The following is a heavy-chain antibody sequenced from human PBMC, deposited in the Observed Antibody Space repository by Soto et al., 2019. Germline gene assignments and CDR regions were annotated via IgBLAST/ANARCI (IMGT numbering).Heavy chain of an antibody. CDR3: ARLRPALDY. D-gene: IGHD6-6*01. CDR2: IYHSGST. Sequence: QLQLQESGSGLVKPSQTLSLTCAVSGGSISSGGYSWSWIRQPPGKGLEWIGYIYHSGSTYYNPSRKRRVTISVDRCKHQFSLKLSSVTAADTAVYYCARLRPALDYWGQGTLVTVSS. V-gene: IGHV4-30-2*01. J-gene: IGHJ4*02. CDR1: GGSISSGGYS.